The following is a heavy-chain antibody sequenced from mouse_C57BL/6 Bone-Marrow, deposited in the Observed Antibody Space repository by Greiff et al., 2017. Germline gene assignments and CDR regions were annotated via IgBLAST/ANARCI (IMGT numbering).Heavy chain of an antibody. Sequence: EVQGVESGGGLVQPKGSLELSCAASGFSFNTYAMNWVRQAPGKGLEWVARIRSKSNNYATYYADSVKDRFTISRDDSESMLYLQMNNLKTEDTAMYYCVRGRQLRLRRAYWGQGTLVTVSA. CDR3: VRGRQLRLRRAY. D-gene: IGHD3-2*02. CDR1: GFSFNTYA. J-gene: IGHJ3*01. V-gene: IGHV10-1*01. CDR2: IRSKSNNYAT.